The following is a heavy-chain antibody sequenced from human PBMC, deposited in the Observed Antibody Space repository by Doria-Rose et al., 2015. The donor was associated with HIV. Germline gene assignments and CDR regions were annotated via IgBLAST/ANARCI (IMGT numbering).Heavy chain of an antibody. Sequence: QVQLQESGPGLVKPSQTLSLTCTVSGGSISSGSYYWSWIRQPAGKGLEWIGHIYTSGSTNYNPSLKSRAPISVDTPKNQFPLRLRSGTAADTAVYYCARVGFTGSAEYFQHWGQGTLVTISS. CDR2: IYTSGST. CDR3: ARVGFTGSAEYFQH. V-gene: IGHV4-61*02. CDR1: GGSISSGSYY. J-gene: IGHJ1*01. D-gene: IGHD1-26*01.